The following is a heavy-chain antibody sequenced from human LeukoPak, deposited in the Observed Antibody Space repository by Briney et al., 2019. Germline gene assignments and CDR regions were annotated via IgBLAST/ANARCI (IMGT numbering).Heavy chain of an antibody. CDR2: VYYSGST. V-gene: IGHV4-59*08. D-gene: IGHD1-1*01. CDR3: ARHGTSSFYYYAMDV. J-gene: IGHJ6*02. Sequence: PSETLSLTRTLCGGSIRSYYWSWIRLSPGTAREWIGYVYYSGSTNYDPSLKSRVTISVDTSKNQFFLKLSSVTAADTAVYYCARHGTSSFYYYAMDVWGQGTTVTVSS. CDR1: GGSIRSYY.